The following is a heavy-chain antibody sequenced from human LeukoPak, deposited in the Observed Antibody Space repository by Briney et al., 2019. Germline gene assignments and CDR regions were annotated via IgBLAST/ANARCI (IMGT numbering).Heavy chain of an antibody. CDR2: MNPNSGNT. D-gene: IGHD2-2*01. CDR1: GYTFTSYD. J-gene: IGHJ3*02. CDR3: ARLTLCSSTSCYGNAFDI. V-gene: IGHV1-8*03. Sequence: GASVKVSCKASGYTFTSYDINWVRQATGQGLEWMGWMNPNSGNTGYAQKFQGRVTITRNTSISTAYMELSSLRSEDTAVYYCARLTLCSSTSCYGNAFDIWGQGTMVTVSS.